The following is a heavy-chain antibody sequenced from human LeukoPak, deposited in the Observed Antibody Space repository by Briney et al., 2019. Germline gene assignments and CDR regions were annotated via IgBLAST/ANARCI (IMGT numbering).Heavy chain of an antibody. CDR3: ARVGDWSYYFGMDA. CDR1: GITLSNYG. J-gene: IGHJ6*02. CDR2: ISGSGGST. Sequence: PGGSLRLSCAVSGITLSNYGMSWVRQAPGKGLEWVAGISGSGGSTNYAESVKGRFTISGDNRKNTLFLQMNSLRADDTAVYYCARVGDWSYYFGMDAWGQGTTVSVSS. D-gene: IGHD3-16*01. V-gene: IGHV3-23*01.